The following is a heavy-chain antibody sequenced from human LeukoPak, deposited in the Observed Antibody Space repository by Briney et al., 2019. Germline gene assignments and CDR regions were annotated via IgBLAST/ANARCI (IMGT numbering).Heavy chain of an antibody. CDR2: ISGSGDST. D-gene: IGHD1-14*01. J-gene: IGHJ6*02. CDR3: VRRAAVRGMDF. CDR1: TFTVASNY. V-gene: IGHV3-23*01. Sequence: GGSLRLSCAVSTFTVASNYMSWVRQAPGKELEWVASISGSGDSTNYGDSVKGRFTISRDNFKRTVHLEMSNLRADDTAMYYCVRRAAVRGMDFWGLGTTVIVSS.